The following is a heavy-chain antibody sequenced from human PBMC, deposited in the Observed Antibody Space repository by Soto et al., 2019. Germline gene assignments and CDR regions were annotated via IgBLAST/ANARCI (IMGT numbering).Heavy chain of an antibody. J-gene: IGHJ6*03. Sequence: QVQLVQSGAEVKKPGASVKVSCKASGYTFTSYAMHWVRQAPGQRLEWMGWINAGNGNTKYSQKFQGRVTITRDTSASTADMELSSLRSEDTAVYYCARDRVGLWFGELLGSYYYMDVWGKGTTVTVSS. V-gene: IGHV1-3*01. CDR1: GYTFTSYA. D-gene: IGHD3-10*01. CDR2: INAGNGNT. CDR3: ARDRVGLWFGELLGSYYYMDV.